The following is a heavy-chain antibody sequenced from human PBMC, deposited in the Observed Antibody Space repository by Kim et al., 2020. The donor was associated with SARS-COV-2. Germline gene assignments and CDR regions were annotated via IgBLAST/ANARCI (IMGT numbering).Heavy chain of an antibody. CDR1: GGSIRSSSYY. D-gene: IGHD3-9*01. Sequence: SETLSLTCTVSGGSIRSSSYYWGWIRQPPGKGLEWIGSIYYSGSTYYNPSLKSRVTISVDTSKNQFSLKLNSVTAADTAVYYCARHGSFRGYDILTGFYRSFDYWGQGTLVTVSS. V-gene: IGHV4-39*01. CDR3: ARHGSFRGYDILTGFYRSFDY. J-gene: IGHJ4*02. CDR2: IYYSGST.